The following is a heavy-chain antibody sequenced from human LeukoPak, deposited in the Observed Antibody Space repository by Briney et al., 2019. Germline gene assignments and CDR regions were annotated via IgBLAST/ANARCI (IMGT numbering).Heavy chain of an antibody. CDR1: GGSFSGYY. D-gene: IGHD2-15*01. CDR2: INHSGST. CDR3: ASWLGYCSGGSCYTPGRNAFDI. Sequence: PSETLSLTCAVYGGSFSGYYWSWIRQPPGKGLEWIGEINHSGSTNYNPSLKSRVTISVDTSKNQSSLKLSSVTAADTAVYYCASWLGYCSGGSCYTPGRNAFDIWGQGTMVTVSS. V-gene: IGHV4-34*01. J-gene: IGHJ3*02.